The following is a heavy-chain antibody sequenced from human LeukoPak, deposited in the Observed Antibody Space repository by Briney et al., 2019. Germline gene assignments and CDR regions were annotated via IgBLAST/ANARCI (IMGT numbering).Heavy chain of an antibody. V-gene: IGHV3-73*01. CDR1: GFTFCGSA. J-gene: IGHJ4*02. D-gene: IGHD3-3*01. CDR2: IRSKAKNYAT. Sequence: GGSLRLSCAASGFTFCGSAMNWVRQASGKGLEWVGRIRSKAKNYATAYAASVKGRFTISRDDSKNTAYLQMNSLKTEDTAVYYCTVGDFWSGYYLDWGQGTLVTVSS. CDR3: TVGDFWSGYYLD.